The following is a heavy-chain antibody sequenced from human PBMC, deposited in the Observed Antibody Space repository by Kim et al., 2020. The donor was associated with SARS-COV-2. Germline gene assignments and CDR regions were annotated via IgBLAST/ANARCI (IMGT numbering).Heavy chain of an antibody. V-gene: IGHV4-39*07. D-gene: IGHD6-13*01. CDR2: IYYSGST. J-gene: IGHJ5*02. Sequence: SETLSLTCTVSGGSISSSSYYWGWIRQPPGKGLEWIGSIYYSGSTYYNPSLKSRVTISVDTSKNQFSLKLSSVTAADTAVYYCARRTAAGPFDPWGQGNLVTVSS. CDR3: ARRTAAGPFDP. CDR1: GGSISSSSYY.